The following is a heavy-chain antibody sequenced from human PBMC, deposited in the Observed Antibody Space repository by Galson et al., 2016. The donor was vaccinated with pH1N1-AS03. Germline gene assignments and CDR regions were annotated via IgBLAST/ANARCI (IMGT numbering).Heavy chain of an antibody. J-gene: IGHJ4*02. V-gene: IGHV1-46*01. CDR2: IDPSGGPT. CDR1: GYTLTRYY. Sequence: SVKVSCKASGYTLTRYYMHWVRQAPGQGLEWMGIIDPSGGPTTYAPKFQGRITITTDTSTSTVYMELVSLRSEDTAVYYFARRYYFDYWGQGTLVTVSS. CDR3: ARRYYFDY. D-gene: IGHD3-16*02.